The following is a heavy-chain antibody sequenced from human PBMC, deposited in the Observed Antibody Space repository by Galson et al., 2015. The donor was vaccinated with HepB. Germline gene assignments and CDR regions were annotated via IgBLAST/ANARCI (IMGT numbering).Heavy chain of an antibody. V-gene: IGHV1-69*04. CDR3: ARLQDIVVVPAAIGGWFDP. D-gene: IGHD2-2*01. J-gene: IGHJ5*02. CDR2: IIPILGIA. CDR1: GGTFSSYA. Sequence: SVKVSCKASGGTFSSYAISWVRQAPGQGLEWMGRIIPILGIANYAQKFQGRVTITADKSTSTAYMELSSLRSEDTAVYYCARLQDIVVVPAAIGGWFDPWGQGTLVTVSS.